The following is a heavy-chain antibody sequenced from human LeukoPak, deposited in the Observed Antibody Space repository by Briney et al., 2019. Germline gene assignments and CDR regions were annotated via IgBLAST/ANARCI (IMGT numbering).Heavy chain of an antibody. Sequence: GGSLRLSRAASGFTFRSYRMSWVRQAPGKGLEWVANIKEDANEEYYVDSVRGRFIISRDNAKNSLFLQMYSLRADDTAVYYCARAGYCTSNSCYSPNFYYMDVWGKGTTVAVSS. J-gene: IGHJ6*03. CDR3: ARAGYCTSNSCYSPNFYYMDV. CDR1: GFTFRSYR. D-gene: IGHD2-2*01. V-gene: IGHV3-7*01. CDR2: IKEDANEE.